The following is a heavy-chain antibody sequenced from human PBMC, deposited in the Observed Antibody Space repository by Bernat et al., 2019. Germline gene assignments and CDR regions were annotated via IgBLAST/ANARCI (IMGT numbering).Heavy chain of an antibody. CDR1: GFTFSDYY. Sequence: QVQLVESGGGLVKPGGSLRLSCAASGFTFSDYYMSWIRQAPGKGLEWVSYISSSSSYTNYADSVKGRFTISRDNAKNSLHLQMNSLRAEDTAVYYCARPGLSGWYYFDYWGQGTLVTVSS. J-gene: IGHJ4*02. V-gene: IGHV3-11*06. CDR3: ARPGLSGWYYFDY. CDR2: ISSSSSYT. D-gene: IGHD6-19*01.